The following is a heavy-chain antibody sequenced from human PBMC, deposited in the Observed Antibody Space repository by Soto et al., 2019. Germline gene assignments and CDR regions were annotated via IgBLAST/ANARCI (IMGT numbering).Heavy chain of an antibody. CDR3: ASRASSYYYYMDV. Sequence: GGSLRLSCAASGFTSSSYWMSWVRQAPGKGLEWVANIKQDGSEKYYVDSVKGRFTISRDNAKNSLYLQMNSLRAEDTAVYYCASRASSYYYYMDVWGKGTTVTVSS. V-gene: IGHV3-7*01. CDR1: GFTSSSYW. J-gene: IGHJ6*03. CDR2: IKQDGSEK.